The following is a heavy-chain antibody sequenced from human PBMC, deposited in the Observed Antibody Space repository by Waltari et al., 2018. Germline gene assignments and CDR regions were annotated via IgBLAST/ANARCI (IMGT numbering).Heavy chain of an antibody. CDR2: IVRSGGT. J-gene: IGHJ4*02. CDR3: AKCEMYDSGWCAFFRY. V-gene: IGHV3-23*01. CDR1: EFTLSNRA. Sequence: DVQLSASGGGLAQPGGSRRLSCVASEFTLSNRALSWVRQARGKGLEWVSAIVRSGGTHYIDSVKGRFTISRDNAKNTVDLQRNSLRAEDTAVYYCAKCEMYDSGWCAFFRYWGRGTLVTVSS. D-gene: IGHD6-19*01.